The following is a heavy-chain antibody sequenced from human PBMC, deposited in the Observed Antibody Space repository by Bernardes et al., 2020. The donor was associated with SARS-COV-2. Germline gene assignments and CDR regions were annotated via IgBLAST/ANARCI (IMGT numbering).Heavy chain of an antibody. Sequence: GSLRIPCAASGFTFSSYAMSWVRQAPGKGLEWVSAISGSGGSTYYADSVKGRFTISRDNSKNTLYLQMNSLRAEDTAVYYCAVSSGYWIHYYGMDVWGQGTTGTVS. J-gene: IGHJ6*02. V-gene: IGHV3-23*01. CDR1: GFTFSSYA. CDR2: ISGSGGST. CDR3: AVSSGYWIHYYGMDV. D-gene: IGHD3-3*01.